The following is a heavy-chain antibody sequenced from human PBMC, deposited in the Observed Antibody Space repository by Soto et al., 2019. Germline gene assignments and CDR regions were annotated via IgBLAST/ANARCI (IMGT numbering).Heavy chain of an antibody. CDR1: GYSFTNYW. CDR3: ARQVIAGTGYYYYYYGMDV. Sequence: GESLKISCKGSGYSFTNYWIGWVRQMPGKGLEWMGIIYPGDSDTRYSPSFQGQVTISADKSISTAYLQWSSLKASDTAMYYCARQVIAGTGYYYYYYGMDVWGQGTTVTVSS. CDR2: IYPGDSDT. V-gene: IGHV5-51*01. D-gene: IGHD1-7*01. J-gene: IGHJ6*02.